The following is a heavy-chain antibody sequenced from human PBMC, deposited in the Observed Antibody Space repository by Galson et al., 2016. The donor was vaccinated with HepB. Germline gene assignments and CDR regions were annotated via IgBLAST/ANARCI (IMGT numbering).Heavy chain of an antibody. CDR2: ISGSGDNT. CDR3: AKERNSGGYYYHGMDV. V-gene: IGHV3-23*01. J-gene: IGHJ6*02. CDR1: GFSFSIFA. D-gene: IGHD1-7*01. Sequence: LRLSCAASGFSFSIFAMNWVRQAPGKGLEWVSCISGSGDNTYYAPSVKGRFTISRDNSNNTLYLQINSLRAEDTAVYYCAKERNSGGYYYHGMDVWGQGTTVTVSS.